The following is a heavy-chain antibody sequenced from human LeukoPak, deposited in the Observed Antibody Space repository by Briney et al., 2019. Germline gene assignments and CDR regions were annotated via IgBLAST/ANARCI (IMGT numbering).Heavy chain of an antibody. CDR3: ARAGYCGGDCYSGAFDI. V-gene: IGHV1-69*16. J-gene: IGHJ3*02. D-gene: IGHD2-21*02. Sequence: VASVKVSCKASGGTFSSYTISWVRQAPGQGLEWMGRIIPILGIANYAQKFQGRVTITTDESTSTAYMELSSLRSEDTAVYYCARAGYCGGDCYSGAFDIWGQGTMVTVSS. CDR1: GGTFSSYT. CDR2: IIPILGIA.